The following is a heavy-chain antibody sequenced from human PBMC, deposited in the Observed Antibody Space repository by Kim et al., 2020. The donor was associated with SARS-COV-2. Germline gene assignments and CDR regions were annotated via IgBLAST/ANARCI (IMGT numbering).Heavy chain of an antibody. CDR3: ARGGVVAATREYNWFDP. D-gene: IGHD2-15*01. V-gene: IGHV1-69*13. CDR2: IIPIFGTA. CDR1: GGTFSSYA. Sequence: SVKVSCKASGGTFSSYAISWVRQAPGQGLEWMGGIIPIFGTANYAQKFQGRVTITAEESTSTAYMELSSLRSEDSAVYYCARGGVVAATREYNWFDPWGQGTLVTVSS. J-gene: IGHJ5*02.